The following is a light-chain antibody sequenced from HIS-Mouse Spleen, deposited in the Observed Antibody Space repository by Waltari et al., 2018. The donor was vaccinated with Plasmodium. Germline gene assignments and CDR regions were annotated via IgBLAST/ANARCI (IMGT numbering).Light chain of an antibody. Sequence: QSALTQPASVSVSPGQSITISCTGTSIDVCSYNLFSWYQQHPGKAPKLRIYEGSKRPSVVSNGFSGVKSGNTASLTISGLQAEDEADYYCCSYAGSSTFVVVGGGTKLTVL. CDR3: CSYAGSSTFVV. CDR1: SIDVCSYNL. CDR2: EGS. J-gene: IGLJ2*01. V-gene: IGLV2-23*03.